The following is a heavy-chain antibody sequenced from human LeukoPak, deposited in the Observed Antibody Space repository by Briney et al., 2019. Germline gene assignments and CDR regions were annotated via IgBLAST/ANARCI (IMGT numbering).Heavy chain of an antibody. CDR2: MFYTGST. CDR1: GVSIRDNNYY. J-gene: IGHJ4*02. Sequence: SETLFLTCTVSGVSIRDNNYYWGWVRQPPGKGLEWIGSMFYTGSTYYNPSLRPRVTLSVDTSKNQLSLSLKSGTAADTAVYFCARLLLGSTVIDYWGQGALVIVSS. D-gene: IGHD2-8*02. V-gene: IGHV4-39*01. CDR3: ARLLLGSTVIDY.